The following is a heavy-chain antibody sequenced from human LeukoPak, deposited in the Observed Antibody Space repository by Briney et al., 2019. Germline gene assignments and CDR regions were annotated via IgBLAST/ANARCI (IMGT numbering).Heavy chain of an antibody. CDR2: ISSNSSYI. CDR1: GFTFSSYS. CDR3: ARDGSIAARPS. J-gene: IGHJ4*02. Sequence: GGSLRLSCAASGFTFSSYSMTWVRQAPGKGLEWVSSISSNSSYIYYADSVKGRFTISRDNAKNSLYPQMNSLRAEDTAVYYCARDGSIAARPSWGQGTLVTVSS. D-gene: IGHD6-6*01. V-gene: IGHV3-21*01.